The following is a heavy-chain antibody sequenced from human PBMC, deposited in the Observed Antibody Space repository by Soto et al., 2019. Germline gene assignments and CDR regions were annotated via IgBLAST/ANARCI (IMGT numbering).Heavy chain of an antibody. J-gene: IGHJ4*02. CDR2: IYYSGST. CDR3: ARDSHDYGDSEGPPFDY. D-gene: IGHD4-17*01. CDR1: GGSISSYY. V-gene: IGHV4-59*01. Sequence: SETLSLTCTVSGGSISSYYWSWIRQPPGKGLEWIGYIYYSGSTNYNPSLKSRVTISVDTSKNQFSLKLSSVTAADTAVYYCARDSHDYGDSEGPPFDYWGQGTLVTVSS.